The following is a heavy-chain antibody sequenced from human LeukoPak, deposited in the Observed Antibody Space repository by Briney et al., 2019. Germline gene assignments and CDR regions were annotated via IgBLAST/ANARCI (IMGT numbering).Heavy chain of an antibody. D-gene: IGHD6-6*01. Sequence: QAGGSLRLSCAASGFTFSSYWMSWVRQAPGKGLEWVSAISGSGGSTYYADSVKGRFTISRDNSKNTLYLQMNSLRAEDTAVYYCANPQVGQLVPSYYYGMDVWGQGTTVTVSS. CDR3: ANPQVGQLVPSYYYGMDV. CDR1: GFTFSSYW. CDR2: ISGSGGST. J-gene: IGHJ6*02. V-gene: IGHV3-23*01.